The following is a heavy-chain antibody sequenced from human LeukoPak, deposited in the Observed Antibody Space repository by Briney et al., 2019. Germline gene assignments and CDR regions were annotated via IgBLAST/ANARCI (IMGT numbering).Heavy chain of an antibody. CDR3: ALGELRDGYNSYFDY. CDR2: INHSGST. V-gene: IGHV4-34*01. J-gene: IGHJ4*02. D-gene: IGHD5-24*01. Sequence: SETLSLTCAVYGRSFSGFYWSWIRQPPGKGLEWIGEINHSGSTNYNPSLKSRVTISVDTSKNQFSLRLSSVTAADTAVYYCALGELRDGYNSYFDYWGQGTLVTVSS. CDR1: GRSFSGFY.